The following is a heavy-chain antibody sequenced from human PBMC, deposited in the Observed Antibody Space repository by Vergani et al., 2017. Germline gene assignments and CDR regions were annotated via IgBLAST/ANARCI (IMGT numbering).Heavy chain of an antibody. V-gene: IGHV1-18*01. CDR1: GYTFTSYG. CDR2: ISAYNGNT. CDR3: ASTRTFWSGYYDYYYYMDV. D-gene: IGHD3-3*01. J-gene: IGHJ6*03. Sequence: QVQLVQSGAEVKKPGASVKVSCKASGYTFTSYGINWVRQAPGQGLEWMGWISAYNGNTNYAQKLQGRVTMTTDTSKSTAYMELRSLRSDDTAVYYCASTRTFWSGYYDYYYYMDVWGKGTTVTVSS.